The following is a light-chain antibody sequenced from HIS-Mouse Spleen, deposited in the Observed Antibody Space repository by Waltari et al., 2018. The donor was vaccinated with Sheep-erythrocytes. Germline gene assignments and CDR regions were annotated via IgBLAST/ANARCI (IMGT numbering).Light chain of an antibody. Sequence: QSALTQPPSASGSPGQSVTISCTGTSSDVGGSNYVSWYQQHPGKAPKLMIYVVSKRPSGVPDRFSGSKSGNTASLTVSGLQAEDEADYYCSSYAGSNNWVFGGGTKLTVL. CDR2: VVS. CDR1: SSDVGGSNY. CDR3: SSYAGSNNWV. J-gene: IGLJ3*02. V-gene: IGLV2-8*01.